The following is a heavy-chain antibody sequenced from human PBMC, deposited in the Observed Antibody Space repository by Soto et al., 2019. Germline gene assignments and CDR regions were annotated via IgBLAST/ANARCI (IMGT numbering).Heavy chain of an antibody. Sequence: GGALILSFAASGFTFSNAWMSWVRQAPGKGLEWVGRIKSKTDGGTTDYAAPVKGRFTISRDDSKNTLYLQMNSLKTEDTAVYYCTTDHIVGAGSRGEEVDYWGQGTLVTVSS. V-gene: IGHV3-15*01. CDR2: IKSKTDGGTT. J-gene: IGHJ4*02. D-gene: IGHD1-26*01. CDR1: GFTFSNAW. CDR3: TTDHIVGAGSRGEEVDY.